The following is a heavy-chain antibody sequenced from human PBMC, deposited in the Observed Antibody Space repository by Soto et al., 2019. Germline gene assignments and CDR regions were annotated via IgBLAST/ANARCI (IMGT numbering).Heavy chain of an antibody. D-gene: IGHD6-13*01. Sequence: QVQVVESGGGVVQPGRSLRLSCAASGFSFSSYAMHWVRQAPGKGLEWVAVISYDGSNTYYADSVKGRITISRDSSKNMVYLHMNSLRAEETAVYYCARAPPRGIAAPGTWGSGMDVWGQGTTVTVSS. CDR1: GFSFSSYA. CDR3: ARAPPRGIAAPGTWGSGMDV. V-gene: IGHV3-30-3*01. J-gene: IGHJ6*02. CDR2: ISYDGSNT.